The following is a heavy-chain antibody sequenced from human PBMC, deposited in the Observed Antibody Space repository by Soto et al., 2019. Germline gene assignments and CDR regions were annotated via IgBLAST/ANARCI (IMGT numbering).Heavy chain of an antibody. CDR2: IYWDDDT. CDR1: WFSLSTREVG. V-gene: IGHV2-5*02. CDR3: AHWDVINCSGVSCYSLHYLDY. J-gene: IGHJ4*02. Sequence: SGPTLVNPTQPLTQACTFPWFSLSTREVGVGWIRQPPGKALEWLALIYWDDDTRYSPSLKSRLTITKDTSKNQVVLTMTNMDPVDTATYYCAHWDVINCSGVSCYSLHYLDYWGQGALVTVSS. D-gene: IGHD2-15*01.